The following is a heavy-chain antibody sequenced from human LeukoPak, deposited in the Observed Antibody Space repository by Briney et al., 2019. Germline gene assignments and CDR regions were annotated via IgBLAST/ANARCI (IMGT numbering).Heavy chain of an antibody. Sequence: GGSLRLSCAASGFTFSTYSMNWVRQAPGKGLEWVSSISSSSSYIYYADSVKGRFTISRDNARNSLYLQMNSLRAEDTAVYYCARGGSSWYYFDYWGQGTLVTVSS. V-gene: IGHV3-21*01. J-gene: IGHJ4*02. CDR3: ARGGSSWYYFDY. D-gene: IGHD6-13*01. CDR2: ISSSSSYI. CDR1: GFTFSTYS.